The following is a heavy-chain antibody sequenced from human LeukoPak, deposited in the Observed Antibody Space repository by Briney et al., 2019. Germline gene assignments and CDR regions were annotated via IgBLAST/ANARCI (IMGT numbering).Heavy chain of an antibody. D-gene: IGHD5-18*01. V-gene: IGHV4-30-4*01. CDR1: GGSISSGDCY. CDR3: ARAHSPYYYGMDV. J-gene: IGHJ6*02. Sequence: SETLSLTCTVSGGSISSGDCYWSWIRQPPGKGLEWIGYIYYSGSTYYNPSLKSRVTISVDTSKNQFSLKLSSVTAADTAVYYCARAHSPYYYGMDVWGQGTTVTVSS. CDR2: IYYSGST.